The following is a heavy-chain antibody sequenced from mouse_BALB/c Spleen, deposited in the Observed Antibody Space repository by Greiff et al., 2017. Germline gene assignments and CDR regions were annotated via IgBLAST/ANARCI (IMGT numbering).Heavy chain of an antibody. J-gene: IGHJ2*01. CDR1: GYTFSSYW. V-gene: IGHV1-9*01. D-gene: IGHD1-1*01. CDR2: ILPGSGST. Sequence: QVQLKQSGAELMKPGASVKISCKATGYTFSSYWIEWVKQRPGHGLEWIGEILPGSGSTNYNEKFKGKATFTADTSSNTAYMQLSSLTSEDSAVYYCARRAFITTAVEDYWGQGTTLTVSS. CDR3: ARRAFITTAVEDY.